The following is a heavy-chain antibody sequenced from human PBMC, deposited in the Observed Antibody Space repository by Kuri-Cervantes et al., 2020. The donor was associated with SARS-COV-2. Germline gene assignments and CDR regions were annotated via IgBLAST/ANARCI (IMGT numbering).Heavy chain of an antibody. J-gene: IGHJ4*02. CDR2: IKQDGSEK. Sequence: GGSLRLSCAASGFTFSSYWMSWVRQAPGKGLEWVANIKQDGSEKYYVDYVKGRFTISRDNAKNSLYLQMNSLRAEDTAVYYCASLGGTSWHDYWGQGTLVTVSS. V-gene: IGHV3-7*01. CDR1: GFTFSSYW. CDR3: ASLGGTSWHDY. D-gene: IGHD2-2*01.